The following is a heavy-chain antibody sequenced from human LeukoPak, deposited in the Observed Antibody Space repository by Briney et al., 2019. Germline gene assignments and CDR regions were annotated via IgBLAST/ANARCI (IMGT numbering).Heavy chain of an antibody. Sequence: SQTLSLTCTVSGGSISSGGYYWSWIRQHPGRGLEGLGYIFYSGSTYYNPSLKSRVTISVDTSKNQFSLKLSSVTAADTAVYYCARDQEGITMVRGVAGFDYWGQGTLVTVSS. V-gene: IGHV4-31*03. CDR2: IFYSGST. D-gene: IGHD3-10*01. CDR1: GGSISSGGYY. CDR3: ARDQEGITMVRGVAGFDY. J-gene: IGHJ4*02.